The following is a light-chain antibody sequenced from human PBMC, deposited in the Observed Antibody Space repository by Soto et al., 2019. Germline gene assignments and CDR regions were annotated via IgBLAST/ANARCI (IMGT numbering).Light chain of an antibody. CDR1: SSNIGAGYD. CDR3: QSYDSSLSGYVV. J-gene: IGLJ2*01. Sequence: QAVVTQPPSVSGAPGQRVTISCTGSSSNIGAGYDVHWYQQLPGTAPKLLIYGNSNRPSGVPDRFSGSKSGTSASLAITGLQAEDEADYYCQSYDSSLSGYVVFGGGTKFTVL. CDR2: GNS. V-gene: IGLV1-40*01.